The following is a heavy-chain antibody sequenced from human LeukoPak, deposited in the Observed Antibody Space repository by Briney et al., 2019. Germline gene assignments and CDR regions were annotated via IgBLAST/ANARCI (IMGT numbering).Heavy chain of an antibody. V-gene: IGHV3-33*01. CDR3: ARDARNFDY. Sequence: GGSLRLSCESSGFTFSDFGMHWVRQAPGKGLEWLAVIWFDGSKKNSADSVKGRFTISRDNAKKSLYLQMNSLRAEDTAVYYCARDARNFDYWGQGTLVTVSS. J-gene: IGHJ4*02. CDR1: GFTFSDFG. CDR2: IWFDGSKK.